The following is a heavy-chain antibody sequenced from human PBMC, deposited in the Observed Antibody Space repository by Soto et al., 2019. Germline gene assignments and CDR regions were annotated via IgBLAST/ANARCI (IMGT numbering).Heavy chain of an antibody. Sequence: PSETLSLGCTVSGVSISSDFWSWIRQAPGRGLEWIGYTYHRGSTNYSPSLKSRVAISLDTSENQFSLKVNSVTAADTAVYYCARIGGYHGPLDYWGQGTPVT. V-gene: IGHV4-59*01. CDR2: TYHRGST. D-gene: IGHD6-25*01. J-gene: IGHJ4*02. CDR1: GVSISSDF. CDR3: ARIGGYHGPLDY.